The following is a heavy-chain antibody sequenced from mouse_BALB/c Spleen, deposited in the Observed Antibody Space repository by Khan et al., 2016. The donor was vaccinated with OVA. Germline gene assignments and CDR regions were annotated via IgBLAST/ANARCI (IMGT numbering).Heavy chain of an antibody. J-gene: IGHJ1*01. Sequence: QIQLVQSGPELKKPGETVKISCKASGYTFTNYGMNWVKQAPGKGLKWMGWINTYTGEPTYTGDFKGRFAFSLETPASTAYLQINNLKNEHMATYFCARGASYWYFDVWGAGTTVTVSS. V-gene: IGHV9-1*02. CDR3: ARGASYWYFDV. CDR2: INTYTGEP. CDR1: GYTFTNYG.